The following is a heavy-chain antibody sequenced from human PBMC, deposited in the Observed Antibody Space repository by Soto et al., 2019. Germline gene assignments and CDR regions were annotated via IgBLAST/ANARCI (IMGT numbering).Heavy chain of an antibody. J-gene: IGHJ4*02. CDR1: GFIFDDYA. CDR3: AKDMFSSSSAATFDY. CDR2: ISWKSGSI. D-gene: IGHD6-6*01. Sequence: EVQLVESGGGLAQPGRSLRLSCAASGFIFDDYAMSWVRQAPGKGLEWVSGISWKSGSIRYADSVKGRFTLSRDNAKNSLYLQMNRLRVEDTALYYCAKDMFSSSSAATFDYWGQGILVTVSS. V-gene: IGHV3-9*01.